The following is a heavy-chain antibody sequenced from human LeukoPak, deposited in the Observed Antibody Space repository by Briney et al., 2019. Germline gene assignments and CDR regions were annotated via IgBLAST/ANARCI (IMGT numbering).Heavy chain of an antibody. J-gene: IGHJ4*02. CDR1: GFTFSSYE. D-gene: IGHD2-15*01. CDR2: ISRSGTTT. CDR3: AREDSAGQIDY. Sequence: AGGSLRLSCGVSGFTFSSYELNWARQAPGKGLEWVSYISRSGTTTLYADSVKGRFTISRDNAKNSLFLQMNSLRAEDTAVYYCAREDSAGQIDYWGQGSLVTVSS. V-gene: IGHV3-48*03.